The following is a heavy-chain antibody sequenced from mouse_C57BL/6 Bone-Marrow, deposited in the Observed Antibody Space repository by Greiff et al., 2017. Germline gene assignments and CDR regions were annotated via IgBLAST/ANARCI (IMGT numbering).Heavy chain of an antibody. CDR2: IYPGDGDT. Sequence: QVQLQQSGPELVKPGASVKISCKASGYAFSSSWMNWVKQRPGKGLEWIGRIYPGDGDTNYNGKFKGKATLTADKSYSTAYMQLSSLTSEDSAVYFCARGGYYWGQGTTLTVSA. J-gene: IGHJ2*01. V-gene: IGHV1-82*01. CDR3: ARGGYY. CDR1: GYAFSSSW.